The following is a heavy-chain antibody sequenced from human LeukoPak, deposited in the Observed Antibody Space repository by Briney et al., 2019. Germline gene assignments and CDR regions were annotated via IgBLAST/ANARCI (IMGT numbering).Heavy chain of an antibody. J-gene: IGHJ4*02. V-gene: IGHV3-23*01. Sequence: GGSLRLSCAVSGFTFSSYAMSWVRRAPGKGLEWVSGIGGSGTSTYYADSVKGRFTVSRDNSKNTLYLQMNSLRAEDTAVYYCAKDPGGWGRYYFHFWGQGTLVTVSA. CDR1: GFTFSSYA. D-gene: IGHD3-16*01. CDR3: AKDPGGWGRYYFHF. CDR2: IGGSGTST.